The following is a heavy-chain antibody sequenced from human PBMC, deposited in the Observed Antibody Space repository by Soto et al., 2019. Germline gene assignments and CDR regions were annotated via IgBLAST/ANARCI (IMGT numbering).Heavy chain of an antibody. V-gene: IGHV3-23*01. CDR1: GFTFTNYA. CDR2: ISGRGGST. Sequence: GGSLRLSCVTSGFTFTNYAMTWVRQGPGKGLEWVSTISGRGGSTYYADSVKGRFTISRDNSKNILYLQMNSLRAEDTAVYYCAKATMTLVVIRLDSWGQGTLVTAPQ. J-gene: IGHJ4*02. CDR3: AKATMTLVVIRLDS. D-gene: IGHD3-22*01.